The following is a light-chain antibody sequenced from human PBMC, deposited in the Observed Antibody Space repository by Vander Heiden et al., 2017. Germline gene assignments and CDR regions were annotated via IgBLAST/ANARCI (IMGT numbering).Light chain of an antibody. J-gene: IGKJ2*01. CDR1: QSVLYSSNNKNY. Sequence: DIVMTQSPDSLAVSLGERATINRKSIQSVLYSSNNKNYLAWYQQKPGQPPKLLIYWGSTRESGVPDRFSGSGSGTDFTLTISSLQAEEVAVYYCQQYYITPWLAVYTFGQGTKLEIK. CDR3: QQYYITPWLAVYT. CDR2: WGS. V-gene: IGKV4-1*01.